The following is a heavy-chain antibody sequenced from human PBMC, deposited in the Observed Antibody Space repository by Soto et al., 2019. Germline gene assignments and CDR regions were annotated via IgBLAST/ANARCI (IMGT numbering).Heavy chain of an antibody. CDR2: IWPDGDIE. CDR3: AKVEIVATTQMGWFDP. Sequence: QVQLVESGGGVVQPGTSLRLSCVASGFTFYNYGMHWVRQAPGKGLEWVAAIWPDGDIEHYPDSVKGRFTISRDNSRNTLNSKMTVLRDENTAMYYCAKVEIVATTQMGWFDPWGQGTLVIVSS. D-gene: IGHD1-7*01. V-gene: IGHV3-33*06. J-gene: IGHJ5*02. CDR1: GFTFYNYG.